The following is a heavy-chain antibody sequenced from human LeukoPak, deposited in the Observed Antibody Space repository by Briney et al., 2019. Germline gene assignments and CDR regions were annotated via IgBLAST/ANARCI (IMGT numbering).Heavy chain of an antibody. CDR1: GHIFSINSAA. D-gene: IGHD2-8*02. V-gene: IGHV6-1*01. CDR2: TYHRSKWYS. Sequence: SQTLSLTCAISGHIFSINSAAWNWIRQSPSRGLDWLGRTYHRSKWYSESAVSLKGRITINPDTSKNQFSLQLNSVAPEDTAVYYCARTTGHFDYWGQGTLVTVSS. J-gene: IGHJ4*02. CDR3: ARTTGHFDY.